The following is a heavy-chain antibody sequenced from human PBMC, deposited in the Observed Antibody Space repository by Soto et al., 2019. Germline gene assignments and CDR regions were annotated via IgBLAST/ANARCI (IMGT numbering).Heavy chain of an antibody. V-gene: IGHV1-69*01. CDR3: ARRRVNYYYYGMDV. J-gene: IGHJ6*02. D-gene: IGHD3-22*01. Sequence: WGSQKLGKGLEWMGGIIPIFGTANYAQKFQGRVTITADESTSTAYMELSSLRSEDTAVYYCARRRVNYYYYGMDVWGQGTTVTVSS. CDR2: IIPIFGTA.